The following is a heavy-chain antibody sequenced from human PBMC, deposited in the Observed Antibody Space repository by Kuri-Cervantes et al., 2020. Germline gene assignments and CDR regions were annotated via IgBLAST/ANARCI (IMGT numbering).Heavy chain of an antibody. J-gene: IGHJ4*02. V-gene: IGHV4-34*01. D-gene: IGHD3-9*01. CDR1: GGSFSGYY. Sequence: SETLSLTCAVYGGSFSGYYWSWIRQPPGKGLEWIGEINHSGSTNYDPSLKSRVTISADTSRNQLSLKLNSVTAADTAVYFCARATRGGTGYYYMFDSWGQGTLVTVSS. CDR2: INHSGST. CDR3: ARATRGGTGYYYMFDS.